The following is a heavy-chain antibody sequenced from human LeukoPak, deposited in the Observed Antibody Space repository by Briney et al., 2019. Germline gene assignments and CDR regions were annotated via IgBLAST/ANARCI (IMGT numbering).Heavy chain of an antibody. CDR1: GYTFTSYG. V-gene: IGHV1-18*01. J-gene: IGHJ6*02. CDR3: ASPELLSNYYYGMDV. D-gene: IGHD1-26*01. Sequence: WASVKVSCKASGYTFTSYGISWVRQAPGQGLEWMGWISAYNGNTNYAQKLQGRVTMTTDTSTSTAYMELRSLRSDDTAVYYCASPELLSNYYYGMDVWGQGTTVTVSS. CDR2: ISAYNGNT.